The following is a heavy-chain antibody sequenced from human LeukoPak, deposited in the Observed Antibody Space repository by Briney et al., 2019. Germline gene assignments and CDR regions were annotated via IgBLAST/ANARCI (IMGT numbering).Heavy chain of an antibody. J-gene: IGHJ5*02. CDR3: ARGGTYNDILSFDP. CDR2: IYYTGST. D-gene: IGHD3-9*01. CDR1: GGSISYYY. V-gene: IGHV4-59*01. Sequence: PSETLSLTCTVSGGSISYYYWTWIRKSPGKGLEWIGQIYYTGSTYYNPSLKRRVTISVDTSRNQFSLNLTSVTAADTAVYHCARGGTYNDILSFDPWGQGTLVTVSS.